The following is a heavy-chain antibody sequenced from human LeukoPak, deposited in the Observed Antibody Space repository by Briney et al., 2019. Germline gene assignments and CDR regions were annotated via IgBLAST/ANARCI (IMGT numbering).Heavy chain of an antibody. V-gene: IGHV3-30-3*01. Sequence: GGSLRLSCAASGFTFSSYAMHWVRQAPGKGLEWVAVISYDGSNKYYADSVKGRFTISRDNSKNTLYLQMNSLRAEDTAVYYCARDPSSGYYLYFDYWGQGTLVTVSS. CDR1: GFTFSSYA. J-gene: IGHJ4*02. CDR2: ISYDGSNK. D-gene: IGHD3-22*01. CDR3: ARDPSSGYYLYFDY.